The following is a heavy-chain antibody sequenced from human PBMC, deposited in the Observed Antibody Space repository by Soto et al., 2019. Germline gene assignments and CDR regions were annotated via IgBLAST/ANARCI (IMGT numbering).Heavy chain of an antibody. CDR1: GFTFSNYW. CDR3: ARDQPHNWFDP. J-gene: IGHJ5*02. V-gene: IGHV3-74*01. Sequence: GGSLILSCAASGFTFSNYWMHWVHQAPGKGLVWVARVDNDGSNTIYADSVKGRFTISRDNAKNTLHLQMNSLRAEDTAVYYCARDQPHNWFDPWGQGTLVTVSS. CDR2: VDNDGSNT.